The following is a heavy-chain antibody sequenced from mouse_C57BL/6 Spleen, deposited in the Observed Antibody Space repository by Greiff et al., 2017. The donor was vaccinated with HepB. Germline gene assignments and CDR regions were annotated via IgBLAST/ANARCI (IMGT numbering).Heavy chain of an antibody. CDR1: GYTFTSYW. D-gene: IGHD2-5*01. V-gene: IGHV1-52*01. CDR2: IDPSDSET. CDR3: ASYSNSFDY. J-gene: IGHJ2*01. Sequence: QVHVKQPGAELVRPGSSVKLSCKASGYTFTSYWMHWVKQRPIQGLEWIGNIDPSDSETHYNQKFKDKATLTVDKSSSTAYMQLSSLTSEDSAVYYCASYSNSFDYWGQGTTLTVSS.